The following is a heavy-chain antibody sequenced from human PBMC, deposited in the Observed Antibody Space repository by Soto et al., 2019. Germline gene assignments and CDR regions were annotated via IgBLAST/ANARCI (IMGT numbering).Heavy chain of an antibody. V-gene: IGHV4-31*03. CDR1: GGSISSGGYY. D-gene: IGHD2-15*01. CDR3: ARGGYCSGGSCYFFDY. CDR2: IYYSGST. Sequence: PSETLSLTCTVSGGSISSGGYYWSWIRQHPGKGLEWIGYIYYSGSTYYNPSLKSRVTISVDTSKNQFSLKLSSVTAADTAVYYCARGGYCSGGSCYFFDYWGQGTLVTVSS. J-gene: IGHJ4*02.